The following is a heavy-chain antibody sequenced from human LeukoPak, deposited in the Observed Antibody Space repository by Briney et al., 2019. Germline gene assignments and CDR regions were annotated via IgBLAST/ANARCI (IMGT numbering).Heavy chain of an antibody. J-gene: IGHJ5*02. CDR1: GGTFSSYA. V-gene: IGHV1-69*05. D-gene: IGHD3-3*01. Sequence: SVKVSCKASGGTFSSYAISWVRQAPGQGLEWMGGIIPIFGTANYAQKFQGRVTITTDESTSTDYMELSSLRSEDTAVYYCARDGVKTRYYDFWSGYYGNWFDPWGQGTLVTVSS. CDR3: ARDGVKTRYYDFWSGYYGNWFDP. CDR2: IIPIFGTA.